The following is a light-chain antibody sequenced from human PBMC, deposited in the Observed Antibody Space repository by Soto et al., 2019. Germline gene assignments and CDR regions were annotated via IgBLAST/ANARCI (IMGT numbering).Light chain of an antibody. V-gene: IGLV4-69*01. Sequence: QAVLTQSPSASASLGASVKLTCTLSSGHSRYAIAWHQQQPEKGPRYLMNLNSDGSHKKGDGIPDRFSGSSSGTERYLTISSLQSDDEADYYCQTWSTGVQAFGGGTKLTVL. CDR1: SGHSRYA. J-gene: IGLJ3*02. CDR3: QTWSTGVQA. CDR2: LNSDGSH.